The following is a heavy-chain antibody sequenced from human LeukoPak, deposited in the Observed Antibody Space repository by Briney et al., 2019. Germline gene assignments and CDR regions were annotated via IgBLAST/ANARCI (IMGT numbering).Heavy chain of an antibody. Sequence: PSETLSLTCTVSGGSISSSSYYWGWIRQPPGKGLEWIGSIYYSGSTNYNPSLKSRVTISVDTSKNQFSLKLSSVTAADTAVYYCARVYYDSSGYYFDYWGQGTLVTVSS. J-gene: IGHJ4*02. CDR1: GGSISSSSYY. CDR2: IYYSGST. CDR3: ARVYYDSSGYYFDY. D-gene: IGHD3-22*01. V-gene: IGHV4-39*07.